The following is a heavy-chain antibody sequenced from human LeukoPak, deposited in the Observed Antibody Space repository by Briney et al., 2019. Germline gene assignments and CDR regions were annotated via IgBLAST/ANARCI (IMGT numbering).Heavy chain of an antibody. J-gene: IGHJ4*01. CDR2: ISYDGSNK. D-gene: IGHD3-10*02. Sequence: GRSLRLSCAASGFTFSSYGMHWVRQAPGKGLEWVAVISYDGSNKYYADSVKGRFTISRDNSKNTLYLQMNSLRAEDTAVYYCAKNRCSGSLDYWGPGTLGTGSS. V-gene: IGHV3-30*18. CDR1: GFTFSSYG. CDR3: AKNRCSGSLDY.